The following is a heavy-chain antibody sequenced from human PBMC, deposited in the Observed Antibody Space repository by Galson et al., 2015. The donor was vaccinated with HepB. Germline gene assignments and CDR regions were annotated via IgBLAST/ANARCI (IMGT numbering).Heavy chain of an antibody. V-gene: IGHV4-39*01. D-gene: IGHD5-12*01. CDR3: TRSSDMVATYY. CDR1: GGSISTSSHY. J-gene: IGHJ4*02. Sequence: ETLSLTCTVSGGSISTSSHYWGWIRQPPGKGLEWVGSFYYSGTTYYNPSLKSRVIISVDTSKSQFSLKLSSVTAADTAVYYCTRSSDMVATYYWGQGTLVTVSS. CDR2: FYYSGTT.